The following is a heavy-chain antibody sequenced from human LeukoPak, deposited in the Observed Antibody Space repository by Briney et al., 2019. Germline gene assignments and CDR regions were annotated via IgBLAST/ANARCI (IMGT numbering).Heavy chain of an antibody. V-gene: IGHV4-39*07. J-gene: IGHJ4*02. CDR1: GVSISSSNSY. CDR2: IYYTGNT. D-gene: IGHD3-3*01. CDR3: ARGREGFLEWLLFVY. Sequence: PSETLSLTCTVSGVSISSSNSYWGWIRQPPGKGLEWIGSIYYTGNTYYNASLKSRVTISVDTSKNQFSLKLSSVTAADTAVYYCARGREGFLEWLLFVYWGQGTLVTVSS.